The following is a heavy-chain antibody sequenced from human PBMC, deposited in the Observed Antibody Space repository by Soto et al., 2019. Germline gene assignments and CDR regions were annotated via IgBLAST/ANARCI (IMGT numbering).Heavy chain of an antibody. CDR2: INPTNGGT. CDR1: GYTFSSYY. D-gene: IGHD3-22*01. J-gene: IGHJ5*02. V-gene: IGHV1-46*01. Sequence: QAQLVQSGAEVKKPGASVKVSCKASGYTFSSYYIHWVRQAPGQGLEWMGIINPTNGGTRYAQKFQGRVTMTIDTSTTTVYMELSSLISEETAVYYCAREGVITTLVVRDVGSVTRWFDPWGQGTLVTVSS. CDR3: AREGVITTLVVRDVGSVTRWFDP.